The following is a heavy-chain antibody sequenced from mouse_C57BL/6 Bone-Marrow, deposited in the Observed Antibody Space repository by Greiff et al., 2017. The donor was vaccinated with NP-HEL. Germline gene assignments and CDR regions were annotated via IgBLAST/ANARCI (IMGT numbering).Heavy chain of an antibody. V-gene: IGHV1-76*01. CDR1: GYTFTDYY. CDR3: ARFTTVVATGYYFDY. J-gene: IGHJ2*01. Sequence: QVQLKQSGAELVRPGASVKLSCKASGYTFTDYYINWVKQRPGQGLEWIARIYPGSGNTYCNEKFKGKATLTAEKSSSTAYMQLSSLTSEDSAVYFCARFTTVVATGYYFDYWGQGTTLTVSS. CDR2: IYPGSGNT. D-gene: IGHD1-1*01.